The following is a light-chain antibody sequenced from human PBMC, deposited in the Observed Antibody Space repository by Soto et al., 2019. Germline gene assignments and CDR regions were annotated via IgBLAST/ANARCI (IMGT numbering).Light chain of an antibody. J-gene: IGLJ2*01. V-gene: IGLV2-14*01. Sequence: QSALTQPASVSGSAGQSITISCTGTGSDVGGYNYVSWYQQHPGKAPKVMIYDVSNRPSGVSNRFSGSKSGNTASLTVSGLQAEDEADYYCSSYTSASTPMVFGEGTKVTVL. CDR3: SSYTSASTPMV. CDR1: GSDVGGYNY. CDR2: DVS.